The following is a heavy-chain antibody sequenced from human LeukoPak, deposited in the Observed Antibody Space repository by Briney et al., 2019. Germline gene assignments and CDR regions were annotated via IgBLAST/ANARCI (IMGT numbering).Heavy chain of an antibody. CDR3: ARDRGGRKRYSSGWYPPDY. V-gene: IGHV3-66*02. J-gene: IGHJ4*02. Sequence: GGSLRLSCAASGFTVSSNYMSWVRQAPGKGLEWGSVIYSGGSTYYADSVKGRFTISRDNSKTTLYLQMNSLRAEDTAVYYCARDRGGRKRYSSGWYPPDYWGQGTLVTVSS. D-gene: IGHD6-19*01. CDR2: IYSGGST. CDR1: GFTVSSNY.